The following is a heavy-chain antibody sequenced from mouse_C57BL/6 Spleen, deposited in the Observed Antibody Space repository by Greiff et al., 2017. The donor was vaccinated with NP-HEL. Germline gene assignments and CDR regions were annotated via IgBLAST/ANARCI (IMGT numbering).Heavy chain of an antibody. D-gene: IGHD2-4*01. Sequence: QVQLKQSGPELVKPGASVKISCKASGYAFSSSWMNWVKQRPGKGLEWIGRIYPGDGDTNYNGKFKGKATLTADKSSSTAYMQLSSLTSEDSAVYFCARRYYDYDDYWGQGTTLTVSS. V-gene: IGHV1-82*01. CDR3: ARRYYDYDDY. CDR2: IYPGDGDT. J-gene: IGHJ2*01. CDR1: GYAFSSSW.